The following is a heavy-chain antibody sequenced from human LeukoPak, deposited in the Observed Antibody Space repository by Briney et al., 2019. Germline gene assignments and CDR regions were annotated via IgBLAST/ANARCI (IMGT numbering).Heavy chain of an antibody. V-gene: IGHV4-59*04. Sequence: SETLSLTCTVSGGSISSYYWNWIRQPPGRGLEWIGYTHYSGNSYYNPSLESRVTMSVDTSKNQFSLKLSSVTAADTAVYYCAVLRFLESPSAFDYWGQGTLVTVSS. J-gene: IGHJ4*02. CDR2: THYSGNS. CDR3: AVLRFLESPSAFDY. CDR1: GGSISSYY. D-gene: IGHD3-3*01.